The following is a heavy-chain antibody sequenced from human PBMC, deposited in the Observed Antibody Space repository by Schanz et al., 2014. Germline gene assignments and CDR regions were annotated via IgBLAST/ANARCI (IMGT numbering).Heavy chain of an antibody. CDR3: ASSGAGYSSSWDFDY. CDR2: IIPILGIA. J-gene: IGHJ4*02. CDR1: GGTFNSYT. Sequence: QVQLVQSGAEVKKPGSSMKVSCKASGGTFNSYTINWVRQAPGQGLEWMGRIIPILGIANYAQKFQGRVTITADRSTSTAYMKLSSLRSEDTAVYDCASSGAGYSSSWDFDYWGQGTLVTVSS. D-gene: IGHD6-13*01. V-gene: IGHV1-69*02.